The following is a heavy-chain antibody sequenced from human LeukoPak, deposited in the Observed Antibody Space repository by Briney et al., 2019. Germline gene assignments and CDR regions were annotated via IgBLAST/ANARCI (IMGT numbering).Heavy chain of an antibody. CDR3: ARGKLGGINYYDLDV. J-gene: IGHJ6*04. CDR2: IHYSGST. V-gene: IGHV4-59*01. D-gene: IGHD3-16*01. Sequence: KPSETLSLTCTVSGGSISSYYWSWIRQPPGKGLECIGYIHYSGSTNYNPSLQSRVTISVDTPKNQFSLKVNSVTAADTAVYFCARGKLGGINYYDLDVWGKGTTVIVSS. CDR1: GGSISSYY.